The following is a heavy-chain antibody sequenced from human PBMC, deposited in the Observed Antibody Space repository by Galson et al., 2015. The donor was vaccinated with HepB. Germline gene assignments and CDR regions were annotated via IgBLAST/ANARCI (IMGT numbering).Heavy chain of an antibody. J-gene: IGHJ4*02. Sequence: SVRLSCAASGFTFSDYYMSWIRQAPGKGLEWVAHISSSSSYTNYADSVKGRFTISRDNAKNALHLQVNSLRAGDTAIYYCASLLKGYYDGSDYYYSFHFDYWGQGTLVTVSS. CDR2: ISSSSSYT. CDR3: ASLLKGYYDGSDYYYSFHFDY. CDR1: GFTFSDYY. D-gene: IGHD3-22*01. V-gene: IGHV3-11*06.